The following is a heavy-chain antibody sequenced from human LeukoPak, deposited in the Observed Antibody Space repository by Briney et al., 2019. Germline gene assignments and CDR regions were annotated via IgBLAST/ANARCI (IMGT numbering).Heavy chain of an antibody. Sequence: PGGSLGLSCAASGFTFSGYWMSWVRQAPGKGLEWVANIKQDGSEKYYVDSVKGRFTISRDNAKNSLYLQMNSLRAEDTAVYYCAREMATTLDYWGQGTLVTVSS. CDR1: GFTFSGYW. CDR2: IKQDGSEK. J-gene: IGHJ4*02. CDR3: AREMATTLDY. D-gene: IGHD5-24*01. V-gene: IGHV3-7*01.